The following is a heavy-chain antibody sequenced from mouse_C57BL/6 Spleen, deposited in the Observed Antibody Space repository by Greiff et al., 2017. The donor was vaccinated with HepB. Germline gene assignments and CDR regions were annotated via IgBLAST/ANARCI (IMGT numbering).Heavy chain of an antibody. J-gene: IGHJ3*01. CDR1: GFTFSSYA. V-gene: IGHV5-4*01. Sequence: EVQGVESGGGLVKPGGSLKLSCAASGFTFSSYAMSWVRQTPEKRLEWVATISDGGSYTYYPDNVKGRFTISRDNAKNNLYLQMSHLKSEDTAMYYCARDLTGGSWFAYWGQGTLVTVSA. CDR3: ARDLTGGSWFAY. D-gene: IGHD4-1*01. CDR2: ISDGGSYT.